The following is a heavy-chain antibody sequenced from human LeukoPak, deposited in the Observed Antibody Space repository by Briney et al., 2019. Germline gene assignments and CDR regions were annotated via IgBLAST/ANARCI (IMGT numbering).Heavy chain of an antibody. D-gene: IGHD3-10*01. CDR1: GFTFSSDA. CDR3: ARARYGSGGDFPYFDY. V-gene: IGHV3-48*04. Sequence: GGSLRLSCAASGFTFSSDAMSWVRQAPGKGLEWVSYISSSGSTIYYADSVKGRFTISRDNAKNSLYLQVNSLRAEDTAVYYCARARYGSGGDFPYFDYWGQGTLVTVSS. J-gene: IGHJ4*02. CDR2: ISSSGSTI.